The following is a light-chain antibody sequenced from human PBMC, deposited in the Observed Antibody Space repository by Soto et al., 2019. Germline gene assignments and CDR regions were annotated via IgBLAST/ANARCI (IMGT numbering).Light chain of an antibody. J-gene: IGKJ1*01. Sequence: EIVLTQSPGTLSLSPGQRGTLSCRASQNIRSNYVAWFQQKPGQPPRLLIYGAINRASGIPDRFSGSGSGTEFTLTISSLEPEDFVVYYCQQYHSPPLTFGQGTKVDI. CDR2: GAI. CDR1: QNIRSNY. CDR3: QQYHSPPLT. V-gene: IGKV3-20*01.